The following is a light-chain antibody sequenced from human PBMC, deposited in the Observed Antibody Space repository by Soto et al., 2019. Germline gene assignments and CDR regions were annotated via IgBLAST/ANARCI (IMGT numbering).Light chain of an antibody. J-gene: IGKJ4*01. CDR1: QGIGNF. Sequence: DIQLTQSPSFLSASVGDRVTITCRASQGIGNFLAWYQKKPGMAPELLIYGASTLQSGVPPRSSGSGSGTEFTLTISSLQPEDFATYYCQQLDIYPLTFGGGTQVEVK. CDR3: QQLDIYPLT. CDR2: GAS. V-gene: IGKV1-9*01.